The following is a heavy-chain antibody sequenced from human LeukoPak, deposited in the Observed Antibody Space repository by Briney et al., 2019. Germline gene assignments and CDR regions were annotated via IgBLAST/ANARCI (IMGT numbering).Heavy chain of an antibody. CDR2: IKQDGSEK. CDR1: GFTFSSYW. V-gene: IGHV3-7*01. D-gene: IGHD6-13*01. CDR3: ARVVSSSWPYYYYYMDV. J-gene: IGHJ6*03. Sequence: PWGSLRLSCAASGFTFSSYWMSWVRQAPGKGLEWVANIKQDGSEKYYVDSVKGRFTISRDNAKNSLYLQMNSLRAEDTAVYYCARVVSSSWPYYYYYMDVWGKGTTVTVSS.